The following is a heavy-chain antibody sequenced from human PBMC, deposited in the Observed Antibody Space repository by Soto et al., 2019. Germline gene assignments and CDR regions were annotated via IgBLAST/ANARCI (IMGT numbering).Heavy chain of an antibody. D-gene: IGHD2-2*01. CDR1: GGSISSDHYS. J-gene: IGHJ6*02. Sequence: QLQLQESGSGLVKPSQTLSLTCAVSGGSISSDHYSWSWIRQPPGKGLEWIGYIYHSGSTSYNPSLKSRVTISVDRSKNQFSLKLSSVTAADTAVYYCARGSSPSYYYGTDVWGQGTTVTVSS. CDR2: IYHSGST. V-gene: IGHV4-30-2*01. CDR3: ARGSSPSYYYGTDV.